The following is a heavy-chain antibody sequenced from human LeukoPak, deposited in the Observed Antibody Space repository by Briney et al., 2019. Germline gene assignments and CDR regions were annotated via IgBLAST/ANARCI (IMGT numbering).Heavy chain of an antibody. CDR2: IYSDGSA. CDR1: GFTFSSNY. CDR3: AGTIFGVVITENFDY. V-gene: IGHV3-53*01. Sequence: GGSLRLSCAASGFTFSSNYMSWVRQAPGKGREWVSVIYSDGSAFYADSVKGRFTLSRDNSKNTLFLQMNSLRAEDTAVYYCAGTIFGVVITENFDYWGQGTLVTVSS. J-gene: IGHJ4*02. D-gene: IGHD3-3*01.